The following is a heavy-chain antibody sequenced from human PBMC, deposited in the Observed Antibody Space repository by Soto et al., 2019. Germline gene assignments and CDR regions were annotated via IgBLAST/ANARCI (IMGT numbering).Heavy chain of an antibody. CDR1: GYTFTSYA. D-gene: IGHD3-22*01. CDR2: INAGNGNT. J-gene: IGHJ4*02. CDR3: ARGSASNGYYYDSSGYPAPFLHPFDY. Sequence: GASVKVSCKASGYTFTSYAMHWVRQAPGQRLEWMGWINAGNGNTKYSQKFQGRVTITRDTSASTAYMELSSLRSEDTAVYYCARGSASNGYYYDSSGYPAPFLHPFDYWGQGTLVTVSS. V-gene: IGHV1-3*01.